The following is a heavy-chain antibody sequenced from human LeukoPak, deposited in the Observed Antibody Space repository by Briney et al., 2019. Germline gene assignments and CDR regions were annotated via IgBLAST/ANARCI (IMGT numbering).Heavy chain of an antibody. D-gene: IGHD3-22*01. CDR2: ISSSSSYI. CDR1: GFTFSSYS. CDR3: ARDLRNYYDTSGYYPNTFDD. Sequence: GGSLRLSCAASGFTFSSYSMNWVRQAPGKGLEWVSSISSSSSYIYYADSVKGRFTISRDNAKNSLYLQMNSLRAEDTAVYYCARDLRNYYDTSGYYPNTFDDWGQGTLVTVSS. V-gene: IGHV3-21*01. J-gene: IGHJ4*02.